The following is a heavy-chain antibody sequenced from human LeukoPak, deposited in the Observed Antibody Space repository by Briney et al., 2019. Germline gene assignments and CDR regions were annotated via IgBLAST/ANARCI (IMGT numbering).Heavy chain of an antibody. CDR2: ISGVSSTI. CDR1: GFIFSDYS. J-gene: IGHJ4*02. V-gene: IGHV3-48*04. CDR3: ARVVYYGSGSYFFDY. D-gene: IGHD3-10*01. Sequence: GGSLRLSCAVSGFIFSDYSMNWVRQAPGKGLEWVSYISGVSSTIYYADSVKGRFTLSRDNAKKLLYLQMNSLKAEDTAVYYCARVVYYGSGSYFFDYWGQGTLVTVSS.